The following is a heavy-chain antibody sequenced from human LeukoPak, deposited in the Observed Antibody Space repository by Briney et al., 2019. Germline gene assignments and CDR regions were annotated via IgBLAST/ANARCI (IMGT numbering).Heavy chain of an antibody. V-gene: IGHV4-38-2*02. Sequence: WETLSLTCTVSGYSMSSDYYWGWIRPPPGKGLGWIGSIYHSGSNYYKPSLKSRITISVDTSKNQFSLRLRSVTAADTDVYYCARGKSRGSHIDYWGQGTLVTVSS. CDR3: ARGKSRGSHIDY. D-gene: IGHD1-26*01. CDR2: IYHSGSN. J-gene: IGHJ4*02. CDR1: GYSMSSDYY.